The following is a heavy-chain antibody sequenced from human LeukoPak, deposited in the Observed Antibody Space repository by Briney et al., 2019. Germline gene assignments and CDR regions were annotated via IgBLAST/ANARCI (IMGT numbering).Heavy chain of an antibody. CDR2: FDPEDGET. Sequence: ASVKVSCKVSGYTLTELSMHWVRQAPGKGLEWMGGFDPEDGETIYAQKFQGRVTMTEDTSTDTAYMELSSLRSEDTAVYYCATVVPAAIPLLSGAFDIWAKGQWSPSLQ. CDR3: ATVVPAAIPLLSGAFDI. V-gene: IGHV1-24*01. J-gene: IGHJ3*02. CDR1: GYTLTELS. D-gene: IGHD2-2*01.